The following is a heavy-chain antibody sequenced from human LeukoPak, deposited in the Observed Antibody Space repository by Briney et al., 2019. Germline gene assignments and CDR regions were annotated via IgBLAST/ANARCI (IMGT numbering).Heavy chain of an antibody. CDR2: MNPNSGNT. D-gene: IGHD4-17*01. CDR1: GYTFTSYD. CDR3: ARPYGDYSLFDY. V-gene: IGHV1-8*01. J-gene: IGHJ4*02. Sequence: GASVKFSCKASGYTFTSYDINWVRQATGQGLEWMGWMNPNSGNTGYAQKFQGRVTMTRNTSISTAYMELSSLRSEDTAVYYCARPYGDYSLFDYWGQGTLVTVSS.